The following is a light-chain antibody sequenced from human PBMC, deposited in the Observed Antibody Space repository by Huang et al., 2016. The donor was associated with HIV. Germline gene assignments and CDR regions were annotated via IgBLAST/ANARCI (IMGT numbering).Light chain of an antibody. V-gene: IGKV1-9*01. CDR3: QQLNSFL. Sequence: IQLTQSPSSLSASVGDRVTITCRASQGINNYLAWYQQKPGKAPKRLIYAASTLQSGVPSRFCGSGSGTVVILTINNLQPEDFATYYCQQLNSFLFGPGTKVDIK. CDR1: QGINNY. J-gene: IGKJ3*01. CDR2: AAS.